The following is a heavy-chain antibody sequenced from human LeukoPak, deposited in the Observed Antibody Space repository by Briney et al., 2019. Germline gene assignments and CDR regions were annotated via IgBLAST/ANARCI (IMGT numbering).Heavy chain of an antibody. V-gene: IGHV3-30*18. D-gene: IGHD6-19*01. CDR3: AKDFHPFAFRIAVAGYPPGY. J-gene: IGHJ4*02. Sequence: GGSLRLSCAASGFTFSSYGMHWVRQAPGKGLEWVAVISYDGSNKYYADSVKGRFTISRDNSKNTLYLQMNSLRAEDTAVYYCAKDFHPFAFRIAVAGYPPGYWGQGTLVTVSS. CDR1: GFTFSSYG. CDR2: ISYDGSNK.